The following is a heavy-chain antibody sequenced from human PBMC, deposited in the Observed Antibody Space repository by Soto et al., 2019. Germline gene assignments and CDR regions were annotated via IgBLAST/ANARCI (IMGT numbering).Heavy chain of an antibody. Sequence: GGSLRLSCAASGFTFSGYAMSWVRQAPGRGLEWVSVIHGGGNSAYYADSVKGRFTISRHNSKNTLYLQMNSLRVEDTAVYYCARAVRSGSYPYYYYGMDVWGQGTTVTVSS. CDR2: IHGGGNSA. D-gene: IGHD3-10*01. CDR3: ARAVRSGSYPYYYYGMDV. CDR1: GFTFSGYA. J-gene: IGHJ6*02. V-gene: IGHV3-23*01.